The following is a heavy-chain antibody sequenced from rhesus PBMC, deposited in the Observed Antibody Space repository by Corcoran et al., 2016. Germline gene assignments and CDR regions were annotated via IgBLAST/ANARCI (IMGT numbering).Heavy chain of an antibody. CDR2: IGGSSGST. D-gene: IGHD5-42*01. Sequence: QVQLQESGPGLVKPSETLSLTCAVSSGSISGYWWGWIRQPPGTGLGWIGYIGGSSGSTYYTPSLTSRVTISKDTSQNQFSLKLNSVTATDTAVYYCAREDGDTVNDSLDVWGRGILVTVSS. V-gene: IGHV4-165*01. CDR3: AREDGDTVNDSLDV. CDR1: SGSISGYW. J-gene: IGHJ5-2*02.